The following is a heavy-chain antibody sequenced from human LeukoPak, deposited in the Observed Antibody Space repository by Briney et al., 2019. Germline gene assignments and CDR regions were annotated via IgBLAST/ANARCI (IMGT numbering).Heavy chain of an antibody. D-gene: IGHD3-22*01. V-gene: IGHV3-33*01. CDR3: ARSEAAVVAAYYFDY. Sequence: GRSLRLSCAASGFTFSSYGMHWVRQAPGKGLEWVAVIWYDGSNKYNADSVKGRFTISRDNSKNTLYLQMNSLRAEDTAVYYCARSEAAVVAAYYFDYWGQGTLVTVSS. J-gene: IGHJ4*02. CDR1: GFTFSSYG. CDR2: IWYDGSNK.